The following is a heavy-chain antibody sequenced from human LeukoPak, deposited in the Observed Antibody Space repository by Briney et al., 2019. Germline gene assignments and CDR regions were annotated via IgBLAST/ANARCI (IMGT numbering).Heavy chain of an antibody. CDR2: IDYSGST. J-gene: IGHJ4*02. CDR3: ARDSEDYVWGSYRSPQGFDY. CDR1: GGSISSYY. V-gene: IGHV4-59*01. Sequence: SDTLSLTCTVSGGSISSYYWSWIRQPTGKGLEWIGYIDYSGSTNYNPSLKSRVTISIDTSKDQFSLKLSSVTAADTAVYYCARDSEDYVWGSYRSPQGFDYWGQGTLVTVSS. D-gene: IGHD3-16*02.